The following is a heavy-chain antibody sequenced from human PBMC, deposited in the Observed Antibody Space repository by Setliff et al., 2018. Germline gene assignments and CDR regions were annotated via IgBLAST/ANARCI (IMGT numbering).Heavy chain of an antibody. D-gene: IGHD3-16*01. V-gene: IGHV4-39*07. J-gene: IGHJ4*02. CDR2: INHSGST. Sequence: PSETLSLTCNVSGVSFSSTTFYWAWIRQSPGKGLEWIGEINHSGSTNYNPSLKSRVSISVEKSKNQFYLRLSSVTAADTAVYFCARDYGPNDYWGQGSQVTVSS. CDR3: ARDYGPNDY. CDR1: GVSFSSTTFY.